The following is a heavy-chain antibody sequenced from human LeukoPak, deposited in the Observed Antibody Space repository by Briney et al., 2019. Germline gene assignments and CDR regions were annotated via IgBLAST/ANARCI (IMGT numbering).Heavy chain of an antibody. CDR1: GGSFSGYY. Sequence: SETLSLTCAVYGGSFSGYYWSWIRQPRGKGLEWIGEINHSGSTNYNPSLKSRVTISVDTSKNQFSLKLSSVTAADTAVYYCARVNLMLDYWGQGTLVTVSS. D-gene: IGHD1-14*01. V-gene: IGHV4-34*01. CDR2: INHSGST. CDR3: ARVNLMLDY. J-gene: IGHJ4*02.